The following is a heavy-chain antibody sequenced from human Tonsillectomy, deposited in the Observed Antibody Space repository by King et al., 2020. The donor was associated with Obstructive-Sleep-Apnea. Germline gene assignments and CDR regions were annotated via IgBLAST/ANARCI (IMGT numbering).Heavy chain of an antibody. V-gene: IGHV3-53*04. Sequence: VQLVESGGGLVQPGGSLRLSCAASGFTVSSNYMSWVRQAPGKGLEWVSVIYSGGSTYYADSVKGRFTISRHNSKNTLYLQMNSLRAEDTAVYYCARDTPARYYYGMDVWGQGTTVTVSS. D-gene: IGHD2-2*01. CDR2: IYSGGST. CDR3: ARDTPARYYYGMDV. J-gene: IGHJ6*02. CDR1: GFTVSSNY.